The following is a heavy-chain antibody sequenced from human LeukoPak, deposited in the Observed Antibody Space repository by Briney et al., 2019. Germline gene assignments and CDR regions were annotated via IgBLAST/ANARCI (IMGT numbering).Heavy chain of an antibody. CDR2: ISSSSSTI. D-gene: IGHD3-22*01. V-gene: IGHV3-48*02. J-gene: IGHJ4*02. CDR1: GFTFSSYS. CDR3: ARDHGYYDSSGYDY. Sequence: GGSLRLSCAASGFTFSSYSMNWVRQAPGKGLEWVSYISSSSSTIYYADSVKSRFTISRDNAKNSLYLQMNSLRDEDTAVYYCARDHGYYDSSGYDYWGQGTLVTVSS.